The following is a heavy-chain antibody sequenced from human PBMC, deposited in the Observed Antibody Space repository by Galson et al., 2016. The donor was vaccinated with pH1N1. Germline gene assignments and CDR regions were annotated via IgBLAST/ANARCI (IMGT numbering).Heavy chain of an antibody. Sequence: SLRLSCAASGFTFSDYNMNWVRQAPGKGLEWVSSISSSGSFIYYADSLKGRVTISRDNAANSLFLQMNSLTPEDTAVYFCARVVGISSASNDYWGQGVPVIVSS. J-gene: IGHJ4*02. D-gene: IGHD6-13*01. CDR3: ARVVGISSASNDY. CDR2: ISSSGSFI. CDR1: GFTFSDYN. V-gene: IGHV3-21*01.